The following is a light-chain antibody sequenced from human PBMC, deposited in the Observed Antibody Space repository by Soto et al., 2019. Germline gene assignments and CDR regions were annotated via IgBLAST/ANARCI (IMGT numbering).Light chain of an antibody. CDR2: DVS. J-gene: IGLJ1*01. V-gene: IGLV2-14*03. CDR1: SSDVGGYNY. Sequence: SVLTQPASVSGSPGQWITISCPGTSSDVGGYNYVSWYQQHPGKAPKLMIYDVSNRPSGVSNRFSGSKSGNTASLTISGLQAEDESDYYCSSYTGSSTYVFGTGTKVTVL. CDR3: SSYTGSSTYV.